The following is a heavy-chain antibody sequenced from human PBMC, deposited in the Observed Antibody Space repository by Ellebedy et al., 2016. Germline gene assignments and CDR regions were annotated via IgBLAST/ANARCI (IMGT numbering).Heavy chain of an antibody. CDR3: ARARWGYGSGSYSDY. CDR1: GFTFSGSW. J-gene: IGHJ4*02. D-gene: IGHD3-10*01. CDR2: INPDGSEK. Sequence: GGSLRLSCAASGFTFSGSWMTWVRQAPGKGLEWVANINPDGSEKYYVDSVKGRFTISRDNAKNSLYLQMNSLRAEDTAVYYCARARWGYGSGSYSDYWGQGTLVTVSS. V-gene: IGHV3-7*04.